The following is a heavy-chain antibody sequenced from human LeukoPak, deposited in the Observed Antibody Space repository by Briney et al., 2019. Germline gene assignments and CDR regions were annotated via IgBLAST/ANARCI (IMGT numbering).Heavy chain of an antibody. V-gene: IGHV3-23*01. D-gene: IGHD2-2*01. CDR2: ISGSGGTT. CDR3: AKANGGYQLLSGFDY. Sequence: GGSLRLSCAASGFTFSSYAMSWVRQAPGKGLEWVSAISGSGGTTYYADSVKGRFTISRDNSKNTLYLQMNSLRAEDTAVYYCAKANGGYQLLSGFDYWGQGTLVTVSS. CDR1: GFTFSSYA. J-gene: IGHJ4*02.